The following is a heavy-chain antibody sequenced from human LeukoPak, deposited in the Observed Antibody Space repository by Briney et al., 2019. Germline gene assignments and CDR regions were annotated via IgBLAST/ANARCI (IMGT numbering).Heavy chain of an antibody. CDR1: GYTFTGYY. V-gene: IGHV1-2*02. D-gene: IGHD3-3*01. CDR2: INPNSGGT. CDR3: ARGSDDFWSGYSPSY. J-gene: IGHJ4*02. Sequence: ASVRVSCKASGYTFTGYYMHWVRQAPGQGLEWMGWINPNSGGTNYAQKFQGRVTMTRDTSISTAYMELSRLRSDDTAVYYCARGSDDFWSGYSPSYWGQGTLVTVSS.